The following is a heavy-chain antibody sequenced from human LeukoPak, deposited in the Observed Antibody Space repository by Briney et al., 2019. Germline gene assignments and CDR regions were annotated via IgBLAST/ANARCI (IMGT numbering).Heavy chain of an antibody. CDR1: GYTFTGYY. V-gene: IGHV1-2*02. D-gene: IGHD3-3*01. CDR2: INPNSGGT. CDR3: ARGSDDFWSGYSPSY. J-gene: IGHJ4*02. Sequence: ASVRVSCKASGYTFTGYYMHWVRQAPGQGLEWMGWINPNSGGTNYAQKFQGRVTMTRDTSISTAYMELSRLRSDDTAVYYCARGSDDFWSGYSPSYWGQGTLVTVSS.